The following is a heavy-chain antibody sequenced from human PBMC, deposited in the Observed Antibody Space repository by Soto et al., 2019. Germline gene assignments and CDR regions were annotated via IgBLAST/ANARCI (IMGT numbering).Heavy chain of an antibody. CDR3: VRDGTKTLRDWFDP. CDR1: GASISGFY. CDR2: IYATGTT. V-gene: IGHV4-4*07. D-gene: IGHD1-1*01. J-gene: IGHJ5*02. Sequence: SETLSLTCTVSGASISGFYWSWIRKSAGKGLEWIGRIYATGTTDYNPSLKSRVMMSADTSKKQFSLKLRSVTAADTAVYYCVRDGTKTLRDWFDPWGQGISVTVSS.